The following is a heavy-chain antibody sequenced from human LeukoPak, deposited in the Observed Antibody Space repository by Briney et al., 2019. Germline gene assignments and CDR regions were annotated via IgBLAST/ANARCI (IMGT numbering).Heavy chain of an antibody. V-gene: IGHV3-20*04. D-gene: IGHD6-13*01. J-gene: IGHJ3*02. CDR2: INWNGGST. CDR1: GFTFDDYG. Sequence: PGGSLRLSCAASGFTFDDYGMSWVRQAPGKGLEWVSGINWNGGSTGYADSVKGRFTISRDNAKNSLYLQMNSLRAEDMALYYCAKSSRSSSWYAVAFDIWGQGTMVTVSS. CDR3: AKSSRSSSWYAVAFDI.